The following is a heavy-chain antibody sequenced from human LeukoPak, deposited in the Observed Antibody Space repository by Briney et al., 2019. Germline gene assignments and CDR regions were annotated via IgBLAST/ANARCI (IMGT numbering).Heavy chain of an antibody. CDR1: GFTFSNYW. Sequence: PGGSLRLSCAASGFTFSNYWMSWVRQAPGKGLEWVANINQDGSEIYYVDSVKGRFTISRDNAKNSLYLQINSLRAEDTAVYYCGRDRTSSAGSDFWGQGTLVTVSS. V-gene: IGHV3-7*01. D-gene: IGHD6-13*01. CDR2: INQDGSEI. J-gene: IGHJ4*02. CDR3: GRDRTSSAGSDF.